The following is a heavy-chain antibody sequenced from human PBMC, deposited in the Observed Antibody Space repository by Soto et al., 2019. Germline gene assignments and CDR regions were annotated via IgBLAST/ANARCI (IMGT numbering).Heavy chain of an antibody. CDR2: IYYSGSI. CDR3: ARRYRGYDLYYFDY. D-gene: IGHD5-12*01. Sequence: SETLSLTCAVYGGSFSGYYWSWIRQPPGKGLEWIGYIYYSGSINYNPSLKSRVTISVDTSKNQFSLKLSSVTAADTAAYYCARRYRGYDLYYFDYGGRGTLVTVSS. J-gene: IGHJ4*02. V-gene: IGHV4-59*01. CDR1: GGSFSGYY.